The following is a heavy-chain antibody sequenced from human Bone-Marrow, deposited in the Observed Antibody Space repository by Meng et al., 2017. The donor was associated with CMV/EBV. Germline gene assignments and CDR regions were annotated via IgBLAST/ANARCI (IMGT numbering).Heavy chain of an antibody. CDR3: AIPYLGNYYGMDV. Sequence: SLKISCAASGFTFDDYAMHWVRQAPGKGLEWVSGISWNSGSIGYADSVKGRFTISRDNSKNTLYLQVNSLRAEDTAVYYCAIPYLGNYYGMDVWGQGTTVTVSS. CDR1: GFTFDDYA. J-gene: IGHJ6*02. V-gene: IGHV3-9*01. CDR2: ISWNSGSI. D-gene: IGHD7-27*01.